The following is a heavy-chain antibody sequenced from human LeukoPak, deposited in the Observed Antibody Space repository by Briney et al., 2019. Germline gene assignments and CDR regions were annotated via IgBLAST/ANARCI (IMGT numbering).Heavy chain of an antibody. Sequence: ASVKVSCKASGYTFTSSGISWLRHAPGQGLEWLGWISPYNGDTNFAQKVQGRLTLTTDTSSSTAYMELKSLRSDDAAVYYCARDRGSTGYPIDYWGQGTLVTVSS. CDR3: ARDRGSTGYPIDY. CDR2: ISPYNGDT. V-gene: IGHV1-18*01. CDR1: GYTFTSSG. D-gene: IGHD3-22*01. J-gene: IGHJ4*02.